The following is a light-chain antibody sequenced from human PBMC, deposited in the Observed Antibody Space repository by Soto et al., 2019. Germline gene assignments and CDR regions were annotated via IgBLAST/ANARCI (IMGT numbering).Light chain of an antibody. V-gene: IGLV2-8*01. Sequence: QSALTQPPSASGSPGQSVTISCTGTSSDVGGYNYVSWYQQHPGKAPKLMISEVTKRPSGVPDRFSGSKSGNTASLTVSRLQAEDEADYYCSSYAGSNNVLFGGGTKLTVL. CDR1: SSDVGGYNY. CDR3: SSYAGSNNVL. CDR2: EVT. J-gene: IGLJ3*02.